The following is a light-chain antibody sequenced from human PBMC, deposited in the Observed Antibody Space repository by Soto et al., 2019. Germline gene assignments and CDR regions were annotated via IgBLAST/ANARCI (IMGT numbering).Light chain of an antibody. J-gene: IGLJ2*01. CDR3: FSHSGGYTSVL. CDR2: DGS. Sequence: QSALTQPASVSGSPGQSITISCSGASSDIDNYNFVSWYQQHPGQAPKLIIYDGSERPSGVSDRFSGSSSDNTASLTISGLQAEDEADYYCFSHSGGYTSVLFGGGTKLTVL. CDR1: SSDIDNYNF. V-gene: IGLV2-23*01.